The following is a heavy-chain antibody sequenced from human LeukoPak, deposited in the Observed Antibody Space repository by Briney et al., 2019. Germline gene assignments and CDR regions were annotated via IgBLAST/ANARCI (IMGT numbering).Heavy chain of an antibody. J-gene: IGHJ3*02. CDR2: ISPYNGNT. CDR1: GYTFTNYG. Sequence: ASVKVSCKTSGYTFTNYGISWVRQAPGQGLEWMGWISPYNGNTKYAQNLQGRVTMTTDTSTTTAYMELRSLRSDDTAVYYCARVYSYGPRAPGDAFDIWGQGTMVTVSS. CDR3: ARVYSYGPRAPGDAFDI. V-gene: IGHV1-18*01. D-gene: IGHD5-18*01.